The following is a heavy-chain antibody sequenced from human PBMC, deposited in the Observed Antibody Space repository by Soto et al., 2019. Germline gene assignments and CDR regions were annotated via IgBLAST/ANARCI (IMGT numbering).Heavy chain of an antibody. J-gene: IGHJ5*02. CDR1: GFTFSSYA. CDR2: ISGSGGST. D-gene: IGHD3-3*01. Sequence: EVQLLESGGGLVQPGGSLRLSCAASGFTFSSYAMSWVRQAPGKGLEWVSAISGSGGSTYYADSVKGRFTISRDNSKNTLYLQMNSLRAEDTAVYYCAKAPRYYDFWSGYYLFDPWGQGTLVTVSS. V-gene: IGHV3-23*01. CDR3: AKAPRYYDFWSGYYLFDP.